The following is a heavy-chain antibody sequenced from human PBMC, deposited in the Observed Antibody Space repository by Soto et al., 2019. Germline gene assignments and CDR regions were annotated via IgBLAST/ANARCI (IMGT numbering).Heavy chain of an antibody. V-gene: IGHV4-34*01. D-gene: IGHD3-9*01. J-gene: IGHJ3*02. Sequence: SETLSLTCAVYGGSFSGYYWSWIRQPPGKGLEWIGEINHSGSTNYNPSLKSRVTISVDMSKNQFSLKLSSMTAADTAVYYCASSGLYDILTGFLDAFDIWGQGTMVTVSS. CDR2: INHSGST. CDR1: GGSFSGYY. CDR3: ASSGLYDILTGFLDAFDI.